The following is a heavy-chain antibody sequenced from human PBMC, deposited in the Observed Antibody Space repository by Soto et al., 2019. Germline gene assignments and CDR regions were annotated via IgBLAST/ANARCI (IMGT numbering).Heavy chain of an antibody. CDR2: TYYRSKWYN. CDR3: ARGTGEGVRVVIIKYYYYGMDV. CDR1: GDSVSSNSVA. D-gene: IGHD3-3*01. J-gene: IGHJ6*02. Sequence: QTLSLTCAISGDSVSSNSVAWNLIRQSPSKGLTWLGRTYYRSKWYNDYAVSVKSRITINPDTSKNQFSLQLNSVTPEDTAVYYCARGTGEGVRVVIIKYYYYGMDVWGQGTTVTVSS. V-gene: IGHV6-1*01.